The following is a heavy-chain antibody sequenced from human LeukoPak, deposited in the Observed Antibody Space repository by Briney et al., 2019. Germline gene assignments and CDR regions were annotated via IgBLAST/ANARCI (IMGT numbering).Heavy chain of an antibody. J-gene: IGHJ4*02. Sequence: GGSLRLSCAASGFTFSSYGMHWVRQAPGKGLEWVSYISRSGDTIYFADSVKGRFTISRDNVKNSLYLQMSSLRAEDTAVYYCARDYASDYWGQGTLVTVSS. CDR1: GFTFSSYG. CDR3: ARDYASDY. V-gene: IGHV3-48*04. D-gene: IGHD3-10*01. CDR2: ISRSGDTI.